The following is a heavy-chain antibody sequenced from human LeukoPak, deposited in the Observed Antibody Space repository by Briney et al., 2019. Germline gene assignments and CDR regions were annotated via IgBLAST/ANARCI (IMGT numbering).Heavy chain of an antibody. J-gene: IGHJ6*02. V-gene: IGHV3-74*01. CDR1: GFTFSSYW. Sequence: GGSLRLSCAASGFTFSSYWMHWVRQAPGKGLVWVSRINSDGSSTSYADSVKGRFTISRDNAKNTLYLQMNSLRAEDTAVYYCAREDYYGSGSYYYYYGMDVWGQGTTVTVSS. D-gene: IGHD3-10*01. CDR3: AREDYYGSGSYYYYYGMDV. CDR2: INSDGSST.